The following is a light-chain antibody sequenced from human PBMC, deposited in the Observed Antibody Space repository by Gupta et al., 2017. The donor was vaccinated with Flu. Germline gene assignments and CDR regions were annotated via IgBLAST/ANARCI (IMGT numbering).Light chain of an antibody. CDR3: QQVNSYPYT. Sequence: GDTVTITCRASQGISSYLGWYQQKPGKAPNLLIYAASNLQSGVPSRFSGSGSGRQFTLTIRSLQPEDFATYFCQQVNSYPYTFGQGTKVEIK. V-gene: IGKV1-9*01. CDR1: QGISSY. CDR2: AAS. J-gene: IGKJ2*01.